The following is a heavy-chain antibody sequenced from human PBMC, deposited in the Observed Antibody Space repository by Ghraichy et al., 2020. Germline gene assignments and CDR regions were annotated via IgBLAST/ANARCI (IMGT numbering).Heavy chain of an antibody. CDR2: FDPEDGET. J-gene: IGHJ6*02. V-gene: IGHV1-24*01. CDR1: GYTLTELS. D-gene: IGHD3-22*01. CDR3: ATDPTGRYDSSGYPYYYGMDV. Sequence: ASVKVSCKVSGYTLTELSMHWVRQAPGKGLEWMGGFDPEDGETIYAQKFQGRVTMTEDTSTDTAYMELSSLRSEDTAVYYCATDPTGRYDSSGYPYYYGMDVWGQGTTVTVSS.